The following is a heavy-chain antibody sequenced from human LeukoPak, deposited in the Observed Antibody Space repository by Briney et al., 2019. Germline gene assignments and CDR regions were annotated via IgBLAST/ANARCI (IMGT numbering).Heavy chain of an antibody. CDR1: GGSFSGYY. CDR3: ASLYYYYGMDV. J-gene: IGHJ6*02. V-gene: IGHV4-34*01. CDR2: INHSGST. Sequence: SETLSLTCAVYGGSFSGYYWSWIRQPPGKGLEWIGEINHSGSTNYNPSLKSRVTISVDTSKNQFSLKLSSVTAADTAVYYCASLYYYYGMDVRGQGTTVTVSS.